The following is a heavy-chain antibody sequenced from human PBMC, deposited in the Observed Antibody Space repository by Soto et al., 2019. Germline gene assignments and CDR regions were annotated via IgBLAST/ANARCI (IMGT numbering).Heavy chain of an antibody. CDR3: AKSSRFCSGGGCFYYFDY. CDR2: IGGNGVTT. J-gene: IGHJ4*02. D-gene: IGHD2-15*01. CDR1: GFTFGRYA. V-gene: IGHV3-23*01. Sequence: GGSLGLSCAASGFTFGRYAWGWVRQAPGKGLDWVSTIGGNGVTTFYADSVKGRFTISRDVSKNTVFLQMSSLRGEDTAVYYCAKSSRFCSGGGCFYYFDYWGQGTLVTVSS.